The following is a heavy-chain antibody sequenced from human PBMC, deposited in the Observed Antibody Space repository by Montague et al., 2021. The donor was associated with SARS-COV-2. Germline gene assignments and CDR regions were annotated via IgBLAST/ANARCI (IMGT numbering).Heavy chain of an antibody. D-gene: IGHD3-3*01. V-gene: IGHV4-39*07. CDR1: GGSISSPDYY. CDR3: ARAQKTISGMLIPPYYFDF. CDR2: IPYAGRT. J-gene: IGHJ4*02. Sequence: SETLSLTCTVSGGSISSPDYYWGWIRQSPGKGLEWIGSIPYAGRTYYNPSLKSRVTISVDKSKNQFSLTLTSLTAADTAVYYCARAQKTISGMLIPPYYFDFWGQGTLVTVSS.